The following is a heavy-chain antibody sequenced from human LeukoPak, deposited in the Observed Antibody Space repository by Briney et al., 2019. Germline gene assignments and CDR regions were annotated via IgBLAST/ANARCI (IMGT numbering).Heavy chain of an antibody. J-gene: IGHJ4*02. CDR3: ARDYYGSGSHDY. CDR1: GFTSSTYW. CDR2: IKQDGSEK. Sequence: PGGSLRLSCAASGFTSSTYWMSWVRQAPGKELEWVGNIKQDGSEKYYVDSVKGRFTISRDNAKNSLYLQMISLRAEDTAIYYCARDYYGSGSHDYWGQGTLVTVSS. D-gene: IGHD3-10*01. V-gene: IGHV3-7*01.